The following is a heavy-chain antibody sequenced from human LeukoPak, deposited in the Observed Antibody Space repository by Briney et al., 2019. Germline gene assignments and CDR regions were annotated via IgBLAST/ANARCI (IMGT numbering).Heavy chain of an antibody. CDR1: GGSISSSHYY. CDR3: ARVKVVTAGDWFDP. V-gene: IGHV4-39*07. Sequence: SSETLSLTCTVSGGSISSSHYYWGWIRQPPGRGLEWIGYIYYSGSTYYNPSLKSRVTISVDTSKNQFSLKLSSVTAADTAVYYCARVKVVTAGDWFDPWGQGTLVTVSS. CDR2: IYYSGST. D-gene: IGHD2-21*02. J-gene: IGHJ5*02.